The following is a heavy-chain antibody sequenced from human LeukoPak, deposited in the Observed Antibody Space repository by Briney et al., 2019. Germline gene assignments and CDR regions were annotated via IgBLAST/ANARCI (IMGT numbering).Heavy chain of an antibody. CDR1: GGSISSGDYY. J-gene: IGHJ3*02. Sequence: PSETLSLTCTVSGGSISSGDYYWSWIRQPPGKGLEWIGYIYYSGSTYYNPSLKSRVTISVDTSKNQFSLKLSSVTAADTAVYYCARASYDFWSGRWYAFDIWGQGTMVTVSS. D-gene: IGHD3-3*01. CDR3: ARASYDFWSGRWYAFDI. V-gene: IGHV4-30-4*08. CDR2: IYYSGST.